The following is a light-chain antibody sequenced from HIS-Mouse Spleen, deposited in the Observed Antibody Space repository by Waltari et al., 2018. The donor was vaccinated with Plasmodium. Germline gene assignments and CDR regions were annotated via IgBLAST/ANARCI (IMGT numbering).Light chain of an antibody. CDR1: ALPKNY. J-gene: IGLJ3*02. V-gene: IGLV3-10*01. Sequence: SYELTQPPSVSVSPGQTARITCSGDALPKNYAYWYQQKSGQAPVPVIYEASKRPPGIPGRVSGSSSGTMATLTISGGQVEDEADDYCYSTDSSGNHRVFGGGTKLTVL. CDR3: YSTDSSGNHRV. CDR2: EAS.